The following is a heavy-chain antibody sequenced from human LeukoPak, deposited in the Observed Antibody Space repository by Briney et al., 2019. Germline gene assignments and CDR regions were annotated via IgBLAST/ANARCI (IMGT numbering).Heavy chain of an antibody. J-gene: IGHJ6*02. CDR3: AKGIAAAGTLYYYYGMDV. CDR1: EFTFSSYA. Sequence: PGGSLRLSCAAAEFTFSSYAMSWVRQAPGKGLEWVSAFSGSGGSTYYADSVKGRFTISRDNSKNTLYLQMNSLRAEDTAVYYCAKGIAAAGTLYYYYGMDVWGQGTTVTVSS. CDR2: FSGSGGST. V-gene: IGHV3-23*01. D-gene: IGHD6-13*01.